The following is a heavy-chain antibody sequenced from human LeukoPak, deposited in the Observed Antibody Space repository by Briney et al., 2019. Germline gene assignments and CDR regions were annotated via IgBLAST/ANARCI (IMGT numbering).Heavy chain of an antibody. CDR2: ISSSSSYI. CDR3: ARGTARSTWDFDL. V-gene: IGHV3-21*01. J-gene: IGHJ2*01. CDR1: GFIFSSYT. D-gene: IGHD2-21*02. Sequence: GGSLRLSCTACGFIFSSYTMNWVRQAPWKGLEWVSSISSSSSYIYYADSVKGRFTISRDNAKNSLYLQMNSLRAEDTAVYYCARGTARSTWDFDLWGRGTLVTVSS.